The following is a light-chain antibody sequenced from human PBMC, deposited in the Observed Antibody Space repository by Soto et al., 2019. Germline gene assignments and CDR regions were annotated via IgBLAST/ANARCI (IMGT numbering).Light chain of an antibody. CDR3: QQYDNWLRT. CDR2: GAS. V-gene: IGKV3-15*01. CDR1: QDISTN. Sequence: EIVMTQSPATLSVSPGERATLSCRASQDISTNLAWYQQKPGQAPRLLIYGASTRATGIPARFSGSGSGTEFTLTISSLQSEDFAVYYCQQYDNWLRTF. J-gene: IGKJ1*01.